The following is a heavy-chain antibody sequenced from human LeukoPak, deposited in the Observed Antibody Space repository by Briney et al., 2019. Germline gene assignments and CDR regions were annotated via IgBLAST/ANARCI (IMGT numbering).Heavy chain of an antibody. Sequence: PGGSLRLSCAASGFTFSSYAMHWVCQAPGKGLEWVAVISYDGSNKYYADSVKGRFTISRDNSKNTLYLQMNSLRAEDTAVYYCARPPTEQWLQRENDYYFDYWGQGTLVTVSS. CDR2: ISYDGSNK. CDR1: GFTFSSYA. D-gene: IGHD6-19*01. J-gene: IGHJ4*02. V-gene: IGHV3-30-3*01. CDR3: ARPPTEQWLQRENDYYFDY.